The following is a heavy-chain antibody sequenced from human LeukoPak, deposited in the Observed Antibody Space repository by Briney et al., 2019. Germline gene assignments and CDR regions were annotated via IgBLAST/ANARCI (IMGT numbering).Heavy chain of an antibody. CDR2: ILFNESDK. D-gene: IGHD2-2*03. V-gene: IGHV3-30*02. CDR3: VKDGYCSSASCYAGHWFDA. CDR1: GFTFSNYG. Sequence: PGGCLRLSCIASGFTFSNYGMHWVRQAPGKGLDWVAFILFNESDKYYVDSVKGRFTISRDNSKNTVYLQMNSLRPEDTAVYYCVKDGYCSSASCYAGHWFDAWGQGTLVTVSS. J-gene: IGHJ5*02.